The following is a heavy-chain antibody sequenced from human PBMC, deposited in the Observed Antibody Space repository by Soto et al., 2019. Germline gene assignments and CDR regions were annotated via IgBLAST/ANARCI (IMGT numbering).Heavy chain of an antibody. D-gene: IGHD1-1*01. CDR2: INHSGST. CDR1: GGSFIGYY. CDR3: ARRGGSTGTNDF. Sequence: LSETLSLTCAVYGGSFIGYYWSWILQPPGKGLEWIGEINHSGSTNYNPSLKSRVTISVDTSKNQFSLRLSFVTAADTAVYFCARRGGSTGTNDFWGQGTLVTVSS. J-gene: IGHJ4*02. V-gene: IGHV4-34*01.